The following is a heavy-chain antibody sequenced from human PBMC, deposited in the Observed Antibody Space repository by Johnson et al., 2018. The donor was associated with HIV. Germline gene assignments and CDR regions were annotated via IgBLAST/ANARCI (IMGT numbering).Heavy chain of an antibody. CDR2: ISRSGTTI. D-gene: IGHD4-23*01. CDR1: GFTFSDYN. Sequence: QVQLVESGGGLVKPGGSLRLSCATSGFTFSDYNMNWIRQAPGKGLEWISYISRSGTTIYYADSVKGRFTISRDNAKSSLSLQMNRLRAEDTAVYYCARDGNTVVTPRNAFDIWGQGTMVTVSS. V-gene: IGHV3-11*04. CDR3: ARDGNTVVTPRNAFDI. J-gene: IGHJ3*02.